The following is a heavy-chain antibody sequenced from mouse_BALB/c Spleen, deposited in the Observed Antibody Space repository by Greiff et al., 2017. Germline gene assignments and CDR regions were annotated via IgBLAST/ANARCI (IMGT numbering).Heavy chain of an antibody. CDR3: ARLRPYYGFCDY. CDR1: GYTFTDYN. Sequence: EVQLQQSGPELVKPGASVKISCKASGYTFTDYNMHWVKQSHGKSLEWIGYIYPYNGGTGYNQKFKSKATLTVDNSSSTAYMELRSLTSEDSAVYYCARLRPYYGFCDYWGQGTTLTVSS. CDR2: IYPYNGGT. V-gene: IGHV1S29*02. J-gene: IGHJ2*01. D-gene: IGHD1-2*01.